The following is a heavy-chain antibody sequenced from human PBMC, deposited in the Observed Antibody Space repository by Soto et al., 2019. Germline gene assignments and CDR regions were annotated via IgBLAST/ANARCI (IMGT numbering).Heavy chain of an antibody. CDR1: GGTFSSYA. D-gene: IGHD6-6*01. J-gene: IGHJ4*02. Sequence: GAPVKVSCKASGGTFSSYAISWWGHPLGQGLEWKGGVIPIFGTANYAQKLQGRVTITADESTSTAYMELSSRRSEDTAVYYCARGMLRIAARPPYFDYWGQGTLVTVSS. V-gene: IGHV1-69*01. CDR2: VIPIFGTA. CDR3: ARGMLRIAARPPYFDY.